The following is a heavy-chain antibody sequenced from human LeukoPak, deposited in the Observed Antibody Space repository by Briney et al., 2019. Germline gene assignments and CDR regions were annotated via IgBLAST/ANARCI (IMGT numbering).Heavy chain of an antibody. Sequence: GGSLRLSCAASGFTFSSYEIIWVRQAPGKGVEWVSYISSSGSTIYYADSVKGRFTISRDNAKNSLYLQMNSLRAEDTAVYYCARGRGYSPDYWGQGTLVTVSS. CDR1: GFTFSSYE. J-gene: IGHJ4*02. D-gene: IGHD5-18*01. V-gene: IGHV3-48*03. CDR2: ISSSGSTI. CDR3: ARGRGYSPDY.